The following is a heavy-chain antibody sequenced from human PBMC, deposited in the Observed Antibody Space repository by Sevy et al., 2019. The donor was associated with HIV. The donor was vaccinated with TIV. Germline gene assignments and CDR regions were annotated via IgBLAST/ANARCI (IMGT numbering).Heavy chain of an antibody. J-gene: IGHJ4*02. D-gene: IGHD6-13*01. V-gene: IGHV3-74*01. CDR1: GFTFSSYW. Sequence: GGSLRLSCAASGFTFSSYWMHWVRQAPGKGLVWVSRVNSDGSSTSYADSVKGRFTISRENAKNTLYLQMNSLRAEDTAVYYCARGAAAGIFDYWGQGNLVTVSS. CDR2: VNSDGSST. CDR3: ARGAAAGIFDY.